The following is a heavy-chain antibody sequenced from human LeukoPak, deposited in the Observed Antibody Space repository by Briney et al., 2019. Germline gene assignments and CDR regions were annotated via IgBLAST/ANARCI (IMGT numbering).Heavy chain of an antibody. CDR2: IPDTGSA. V-gene: IGHV4-59*01. CDR3: ARDSKPARRLPYFDWSKDWFDP. D-gene: IGHD3-9*01. CDR1: GGSINNYY. J-gene: IGHJ5*02. Sequence: SETLSLTCSVSGGSINNYYWNWIRQSPGKGLEWIGFIPDTGSASYNPSLKSRVTMSVDTSKNQFSLRLNSVTAADSAFYYCARDSKPARRLPYFDWSKDWFDPWGQGILVTVSS.